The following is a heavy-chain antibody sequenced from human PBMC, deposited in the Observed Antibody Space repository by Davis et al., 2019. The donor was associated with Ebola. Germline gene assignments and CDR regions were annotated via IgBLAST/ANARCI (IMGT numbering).Heavy chain of an antibody. D-gene: IGHD2-2*01. J-gene: IGHJ6*02. CDR2: IRNDGTTK. CDR3: ARESLPGFARGAMDV. V-gene: IGHV3-48*03. Sequence: GESLKISCVGSGFTFSSYEMNWVRQAPGKGLEWVAYIRNDGTTKYYADSVKGRFTISRDNAQKSLFLQMNSLRVEDTAVYYCARESLPGFARGAMDVWGQGILATVS. CDR1: GFTFSSYE.